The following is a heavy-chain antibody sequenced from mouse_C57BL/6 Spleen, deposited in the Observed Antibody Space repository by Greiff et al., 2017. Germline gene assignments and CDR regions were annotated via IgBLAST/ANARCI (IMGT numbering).Heavy chain of an antibody. D-gene: IGHD1-1*01. CDR3: AREFPITTVVARAMDY. V-gene: IGHV2-2*01. CDR1: GFSLTSYG. Sequence: VQLVESGPGLVQPSQSLSITCTVSGFSLTSYGVHWVRQSPGKGLEWLGVIWSGGSTDYNAAFISRLSISKDNSKSQVFFKMNSLQADDTAIYYCAREFPITTVVARAMDYWGQGTSVTVSS. J-gene: IGHJ4*01. CDR2: IWSGGST.